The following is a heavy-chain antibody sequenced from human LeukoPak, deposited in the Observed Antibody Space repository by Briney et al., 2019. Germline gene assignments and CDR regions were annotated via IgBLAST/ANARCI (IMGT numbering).Heavy chain of an antibody. V-gene: IGHV1-46*01. CDR3: ASDGPGYTSSSTDYMDV. J-gene: IGHJ6*03. D-gene: IGHD6-13*01. CDR1: GYSFTSYY. Sequence: ASVKVSCKASGYSFTSYYIHWVRQAPGQGLEWMGIINPSSGSTRYAQEFQGRVTLTRDTSTSTVYMEVSSLRSEDTAVYYCASDGPGYTSSSTDYMDVWGKGTTVTVSS. CDR2: INPSSGST.